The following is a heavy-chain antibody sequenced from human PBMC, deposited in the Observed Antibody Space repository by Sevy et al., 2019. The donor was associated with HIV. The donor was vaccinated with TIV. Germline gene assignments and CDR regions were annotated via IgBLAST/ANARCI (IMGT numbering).Heavy chain of an antibody. CDR1: GFTFSNDW. CDR3: TRPYRTDPFYYSGSAGYYYPSYFDY. Sequence: GGSLRLSCAASGFTFSNDWMSWVRQAPGKGLEWVANIKQDGSEKYYVDSVKGRFTISRDNAKNSLYLQMNSLRAEDTAVYYCTRPYRTDPFYYSGSAGYYYPSYFDYWGQGTLVTVSS. D-gene: IGHD3-22*01. CDR2: IKQDGSEK. V-gene: IGHV3-7*01. J-gene: IGHJ4*02.